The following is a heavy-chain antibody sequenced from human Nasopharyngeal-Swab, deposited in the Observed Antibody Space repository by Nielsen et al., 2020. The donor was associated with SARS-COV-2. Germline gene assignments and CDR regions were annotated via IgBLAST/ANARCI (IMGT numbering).Heavy chain of an antibody. CDR2: ISYDGSNK. CDR3: ASRAAIG. V-gene: IGHV3-30-3*01. CDR1: GFPFSSYA. Sequence: GESLKISCAASGFPFSSYAMHWVRQAPGKGLEWVAVISYDGSNKYYADSVKGRFTISRDNSKNTLYLQMNSLRAEDTAVYYCASRAAIGWGQGTLVTVSS. J-gene: IGHJ4*02. D-gene: IGHD2-2*01.